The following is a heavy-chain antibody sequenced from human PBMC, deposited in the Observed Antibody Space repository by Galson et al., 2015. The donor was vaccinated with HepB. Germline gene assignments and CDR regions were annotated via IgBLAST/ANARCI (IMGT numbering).Heavy chain of an antibody. D-gene: IGHD3-22*01. J-gene: IGHJ4*02. CDR3: AHKGRHYDSSGYPSYYFDY. CDR2: IYWDDDK. V-gene: IGHV2-5*02. CDR1: GFSLSTSGVG. Sequence: PALVKPTQTLTLTCTFSGFSLSTSGVGVGWIRQPPGKALEWLALIYWDDDKRYSPSLKSRLTITKDTSKNQVVLTTTNMDPVDTATYYCAHKGRHYDSSGYPSYYFDYWGQGTLVTVSS.